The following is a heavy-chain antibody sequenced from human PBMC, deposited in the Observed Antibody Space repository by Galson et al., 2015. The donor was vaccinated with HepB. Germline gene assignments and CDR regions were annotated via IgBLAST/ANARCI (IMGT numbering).Heavy chain of an antibody. CDR1: GFTFSSYA. D-gene: IGHD3-10*01. J-gene: IGHJ3*02. CDR3: AKNPYYYGSGSYSAFDI. V-gene: IGHV3-23*01. CDR2: ISGSGGST. Sequence: SLRLSCAASGFTFSSYAMSWVRQAPGKGLEWVSVISGSGGSTYYADSVKGRFTISRDNSKNTLYLQMNSLRAEDTAVYYCAKNPYYYGSGSYSAFDIWGQGTMVTVSS.